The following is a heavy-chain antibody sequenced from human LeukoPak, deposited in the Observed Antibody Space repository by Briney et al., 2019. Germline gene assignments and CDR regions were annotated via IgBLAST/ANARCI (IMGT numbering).Heavy chain of an antibody. CDR1: GFILSTHG. V-gene: IGHV3-33*01. J-gene: IGHJ4*02. D-gene: IGHD1-26*01. CDR3: ARDLSFGSLDF. Sequence: GGSLRLSCAASGFILSTHGMHGVRQAPDKGVGWVAGMWYDGGGADYAHSVKSPFTISRDMSKNTLNLQMSSLRDSGTAMFYCARDLSFGSLDFRGQGTLVTVSS. CDR2: MWYDGGGA.